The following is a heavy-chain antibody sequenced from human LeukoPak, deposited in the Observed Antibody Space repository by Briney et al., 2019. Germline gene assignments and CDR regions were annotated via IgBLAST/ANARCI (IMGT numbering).Heavy chain of an antibody. CDR2: IYYSGST. V-gene: IGHV4-59*01. CDR1: DGSISSYY. J-gene: IGHJ5*02. Sequence: SETLSLTRTVSDGSISSYYWSWIRQPPGKGLEWIGYIYYSGSTNYNPSLKSRVTISVDTSKNQFSLKLSSVTAADTAVYYCARENVGWFDPWGQGTLVTVSS. CDR3: ARENVGWFDP. D-gene: IGHD2-15*01.